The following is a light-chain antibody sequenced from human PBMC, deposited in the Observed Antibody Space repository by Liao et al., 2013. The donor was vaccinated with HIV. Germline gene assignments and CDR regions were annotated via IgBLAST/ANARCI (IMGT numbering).Light chain of an antibody. J-gene: IGLJ2*01. CDR2: ENY. Sequence: SDELTQPPSVSVSPGQTATITCSGDKVTSKNVCWYQVKPGQSPEVVMFENYRRPSGIPDRFSGSKSGRTATLTIRGTQAADEADYYCQSADSSGTYPHVVFGGGTKLTVL. CDR3: QSADSSGTYPHVV. V-gene: IGLV3-1*01. CDR1: KVTSKN.